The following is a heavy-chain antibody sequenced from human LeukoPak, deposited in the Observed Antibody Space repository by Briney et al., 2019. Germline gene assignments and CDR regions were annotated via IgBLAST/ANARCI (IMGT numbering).Heavy chain of an antibody. J-gene: IGHJ5*02. V-gene: IGHV4-30-4*01. Sequence: SGTLSLTCTVSGGSISSGDYYWSWIRQPPGKGLEWIGYIYYSGSTYYNPSLKSRVTISVDTSKNQFSLKLSSVTAADTAVYYCARAPIDSSGYRFDPWGQGTLVTVSS. CDR1: GGSISSGDYY. D-gene: IGHD3-22*01. CDR2: IYYSGST. CDR3: ARAPIDSSGYRFDP.